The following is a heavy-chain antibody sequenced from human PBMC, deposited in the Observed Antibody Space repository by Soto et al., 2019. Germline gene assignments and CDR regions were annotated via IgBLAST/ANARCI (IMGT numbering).Heavy chain of an antibody. V-gene: IGHV3-30*18. CDR3: AKDSSDILTGYRSPNCFDP. J-gene: IGHJ5*02. CDR1: GFTFSSYG. D-gene: IGHD3-9*01. CDR2: ISYDGSNK. Sequence: VGSLRLSCAASGFTFSSYGMHWVRQAPGKGLEWVAVISYDGSNKYYADSVKGRFTISRDNSKNTLYLQMNSLRAEDTAVYYCAKDSSDILTGYRSPNCFDPWGQRTLVTVSS.